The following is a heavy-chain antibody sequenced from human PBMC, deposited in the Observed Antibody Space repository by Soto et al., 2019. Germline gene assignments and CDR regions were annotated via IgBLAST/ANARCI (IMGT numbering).Heavy chain of an antibody. D-gene: IGHD6-13*01. V-gene: IGHV3-11*06. Sequence: PGGSLILSCAASGFTFSDYYMSWIRQAPGKGLEWVSYISSSSSYTNYADSVKGRFTISRDNAKNSLYLQMNSLRAEDTAVYYCARAAVGRSGGMDVWGQGTTVTVSS. J-gene: IGHJ6*02. CDR1: GFTFSDYY. CDR2: ISSSSSYT. CDR3: ARAAVGRSGGMDV.